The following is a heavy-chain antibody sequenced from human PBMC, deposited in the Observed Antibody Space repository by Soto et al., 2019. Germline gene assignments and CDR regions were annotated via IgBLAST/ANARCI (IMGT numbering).Heavy chain of an antibody. CDR3: ASPPPYCSGGSCYLPFDY. V-gene: IGHV3-33*01. Sequence: GGSLRLSCAASGFTFSSYGMHWARQAPGKGLEWVAVIWYDGSNKYYADSVKGRFTISRDNSKNTLYLQMNSLRAEDTAVYYCASPPPYCSGGSCYLPFDYWGQGTPVTVSS. CDR2: IWYDGSNK. J-gene: IGHJ4*02. D-gene: IGHD2-15*01. CDR1: GFTFSSYG.